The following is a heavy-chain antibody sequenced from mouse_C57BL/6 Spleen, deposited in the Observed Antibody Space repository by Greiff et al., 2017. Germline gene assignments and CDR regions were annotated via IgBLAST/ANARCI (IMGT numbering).Heavy chain of an antibody. CDR1: GYTFTSYW. Sequence: QVQLQQPGAELVRPGTSVKLSCKASGYTFTSYWMHWVKQRPGQGLEWIGVIDPSDSYTNSNQKFKGKATLTVDTSSSTAYMQRSSLTSEDSAVYYCARGDRHPYYFDYWGQGTTLTVSS. J-gene: IGHJ2*01. CDR3: ARGDRHPYYFDY. V-gene: IGHV1-59*01. CDR2: IDPSDSYT.